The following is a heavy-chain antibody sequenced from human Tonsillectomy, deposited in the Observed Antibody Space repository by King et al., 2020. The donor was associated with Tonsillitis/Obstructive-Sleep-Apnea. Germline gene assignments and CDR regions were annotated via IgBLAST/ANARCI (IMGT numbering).Heavy chain of an antibody. V-gene: IGHV3-64D*06. J-gene: IGHJ3*02. CDR2: ISSNGGNT. D-gene: IGHD2-2*01. CDR1: GFTFSSYA. Sequence: VQLVESGGGLVQPGGSLRLSCSASGFTFSSYAMHWVLQAPGKGLDYVSAISSNGGNTYYADSVKGRFTISRDSSKNTLYLQMSSLRAEDTAVYYCVKPPVAYCSSTSCYWYAFDIWGQGTMVTVSS. CDR3: VKPPVAYCSSTSCYWYAFDI.